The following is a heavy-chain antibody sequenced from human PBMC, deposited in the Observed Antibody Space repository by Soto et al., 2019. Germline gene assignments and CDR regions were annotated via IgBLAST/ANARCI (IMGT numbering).Heavy chain of an antibody. J-gene: IGHJ6*03. CDR3: ARTMVRGVMTLQHYYYMDV. CDR2: ISSSGSTI. CDR1: GFTFSDYY. Sequence: QVQLVESGGGLVKPGGSLRLSCAASGFTFSDYYMSWIRQAPGKGLAWVSYISSSGSTIYYADSVKGRFTISRDNAKNSLYLQMNSLRAEDTAVYYCARTMVRGVMTLQHYYYMDVWDKGTTVSVSS. D-gene: IGHD3-10*01. V-gene: IGHV3-11*01.